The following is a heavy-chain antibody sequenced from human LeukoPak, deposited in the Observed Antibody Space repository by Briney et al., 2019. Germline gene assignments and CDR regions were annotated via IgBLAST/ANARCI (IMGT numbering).Heavy chain of an antibody. Sequence: SETLSLTCAVYGGSFSGYHWSWIRQPPGKGLEWIGEINHSGSTNYNPSLKSRVTISVDTSKNQFSLKLSSVTAADTAVYYCARGYGFDPWGQGTLVTVSS. CDR1: GGSFSGYH. V-gene: IGHV4-34*01. CDR2: INHSGST. CDR3: ARGYGFDP. J-gene: IGHJ5*02. D-gene: IGHD2-2*01.